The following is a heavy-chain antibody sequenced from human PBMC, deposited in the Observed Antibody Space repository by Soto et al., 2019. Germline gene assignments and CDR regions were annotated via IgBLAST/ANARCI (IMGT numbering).Heavy chain of an antibody. J-gene: IGHJ4*01. Sequence: ASVKVSCKASGNTFTIYSVYWVRQAPGQGLEWMGWINAGNGNTRYSQKFQDRVTITRDTSASTVYMELSSLRSEDTAVYYCARDRYSSSWYVGAFDYWG. V-gene: IGHV1-3*01. CDR2: INAGNGNT. CDR3: ARDRYSSSWYVGAFDY. CDR1: GNTFTIYS. D-gene: IGHD6-13*01.